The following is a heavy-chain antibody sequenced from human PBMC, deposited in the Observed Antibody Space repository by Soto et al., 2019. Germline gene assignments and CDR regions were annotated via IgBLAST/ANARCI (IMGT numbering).Heavy chain of an antibody. CDR2: INAGNGNT. J-gene: IGHJ4*02. Sequence: QVQLVQSGAEVKKPGASVQVSCRASGYTFTSYAIHWVRQVPGQRLEWMGWINAGNGNTEYSQKFQGRVTITRDTSATTACMGLSSLRSEDTAIYYCARDTRAYDFWSGYYIDYWGQGTLVTVSS. V-gene: IGHV1-3*01. CDR3: ARDTRAYDFWSGYYIDY. D-gene: IGHD3-3*01. CDR1: GYTFTSYA.